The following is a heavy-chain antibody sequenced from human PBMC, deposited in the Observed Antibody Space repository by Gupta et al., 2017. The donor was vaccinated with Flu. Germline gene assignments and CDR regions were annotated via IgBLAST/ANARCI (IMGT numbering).Heavy chain of an antibody. J-gene: IGHJ2*01. D-gene: IGHD2-2*01. CDR3: ARDARPRDAANWRYFDF. V-gene: IGHV3-23*01. CDR2: IKENSHAT. Sequence: EVQLLASGGGLVQPGGSLRLSCKASGFTFSNYAMNWVRQAPGKGLEWVSSIKENSHATLYADSVRGRFTISRDNSKSTVSLLMSGLRTEDTAIYFCARDARPRDAANWRYFDFWGPGTLVTVSS. CDR1: GFTFSNYA.